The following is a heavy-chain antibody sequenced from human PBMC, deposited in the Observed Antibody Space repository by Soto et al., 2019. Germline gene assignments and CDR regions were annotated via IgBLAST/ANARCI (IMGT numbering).Heavy chain of an antibody. D-gene: IGHD2-2*03. V-gene: IGHV3-9*01. CDR1: GFSFDDYG. J-gene: IGHJ4*02. CDR3: AKDNDLDRDGPSDY. Sequence: EVQLVESGGGSVQPGRSLRLSCAASGFSFDDYGMHWVRQGPGKGLEWVSGLSWNSGDIYYADSVKGRFTISRDNAKRSLYLQMNSLRTEDTALYYCAKDNDLDRDGPSDYWGQGILLTVSS. CDR2: LSWNSGDI.